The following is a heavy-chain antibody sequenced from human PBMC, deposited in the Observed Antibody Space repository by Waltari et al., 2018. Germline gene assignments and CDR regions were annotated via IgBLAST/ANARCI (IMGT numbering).Heavy chain of an antibody. CDR3: ARGRNDYYGSHFDI. CDR1: GGSIRSCGYS. CDR2: IYHSGST. D-gene: IGHD3-10*01. Sequence: QLQLQESGSGLVKPSQTLSLTCAVSGGSIRSCGYSWSWIRQPPGKGVEWIGYIYHSGSTYYNPSLKSRVTISVDRSKNQFSLKLSSVTAADTAVYYCARGRNDYYGSHFDIWGQGTMVTVSS. V-gene: IGHV4-30-2*01. J-gene: IGHJ3*02.